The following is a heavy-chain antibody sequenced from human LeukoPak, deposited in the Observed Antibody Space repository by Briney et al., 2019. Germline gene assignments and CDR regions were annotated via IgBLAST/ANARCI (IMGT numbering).Heavy chain of an antibody. D-gene: IGHD4-17*01. CDR2: IYHSGST. CDR1: GGSIGSGGYS. J-gene: IGHJ5*02. CDR3: ARGHGDYEEGWFDP. V-gene: IGHV4-30-2*01. Sequence: PSETLSLTCAVSGGSIGSGGYSWSWLRQPPGKGLEWIGYIYHSGSTYYNPSLKSRVTISVDRSKNQFSLKLSSVTAADTAVYYCARGHGDYEEGWFDPWGQGTLVTVSS.